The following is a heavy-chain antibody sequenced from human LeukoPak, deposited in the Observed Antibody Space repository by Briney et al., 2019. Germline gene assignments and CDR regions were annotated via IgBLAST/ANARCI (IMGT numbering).Heavy chain of an antibody. V-gene: IGHV1-2*02. CDR3: ARGDLDYGDYLYYFDY. CDR2: INPNSGGT. D-gene: IGHD4-17*01. J-gene: IGHJ4*02. Sequence: GASVKVSCKASGYTFTSYAISWVRQAPGQGLEWMGWINPNSGGTNYAQKFQGRVTMTRDTPISTAYMELSRLRADDTAVYYCARGDLDYGDYLYYFDYWGQGTLVTVSS. CDR1: GYTFTSYA.